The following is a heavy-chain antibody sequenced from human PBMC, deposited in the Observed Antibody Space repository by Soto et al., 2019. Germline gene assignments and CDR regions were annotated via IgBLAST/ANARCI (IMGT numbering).Heavy chain of an antibody. CDR1: GGSISSDY. Sequence: SETMYLTCNVSGGSISSDYWSWIRQPPGKGLEWIGYIYYSGSTNYNPSLKSRVTISVDTSKNQSSLKLSSVTAADTAVYYCARRYGGNFDYWGQGTLVT. D-gene: IGHD2-15*01. CDR2: IYYSGST. CDR3: ARRYGGNFDY. J-gene: IGHJ4*02. V-gene: IGHV4-59*08.